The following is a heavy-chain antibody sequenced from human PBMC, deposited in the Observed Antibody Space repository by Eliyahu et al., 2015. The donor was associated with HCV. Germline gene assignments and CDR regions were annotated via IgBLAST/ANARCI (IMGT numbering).Heavy chain of an antibody. CDR2: VYWDDDK. D-gene: IGHD4-11*01. CDR1: GFSLSTTGVG. Sequence: QITLRESGPTLVKSTQTLTLTCTFSGFSLSTTGVGVGWVRQPPGQALEWLAFVYWDDDKRYSPSQSSRLTITKDSSKNQVVLTVTNMDPVDTATYYCARARRRSMTTTNGYYYYAMGVWGQGTTVTVSS. V-gene: IGHV2-5*02. J-gene: IGHJ6*02. CDR3: ARARRRSMTTTNGYYYYAMGV.